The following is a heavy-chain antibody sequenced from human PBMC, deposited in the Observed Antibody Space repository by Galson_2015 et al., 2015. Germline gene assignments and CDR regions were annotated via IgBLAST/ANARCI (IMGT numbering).Heavy chain of an antibody. CDR3: ARKGSSDFWRTFDI. V-gene: IGHV3-48*02. J-gene: IGHJ3*02. Sequence: GSTYYADSVKGRFTVSRDNAKNSLYLQMNSLRDEDTAVYYCARKGSSDFWRTFDIWGQGTTVTVSS. CDR2: GST. D-gene: IGHD3-3*01.